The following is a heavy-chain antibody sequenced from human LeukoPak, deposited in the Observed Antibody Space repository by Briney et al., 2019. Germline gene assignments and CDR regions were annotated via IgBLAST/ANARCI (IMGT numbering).Heavy chain of an antibody. CDR3: AKDGSSYSSSSYMDV. V-gene: IGHV3-30*02. CDR2: IRYDGSNK. CDR1: GFTFSSYG. J-gene: IGHJ6*03. D-gene: IGHD6-13*01. Sequence: GSLRLSCAASGFTFSSYGMHWVRQAPGKGLEWVAFIRYDGSNKYYADSVKGRFTISRDNSKNTLYLQMNSLRAEDTAVYYCAKDGSSYSSSSYMDVWGKGTTVTVSS.